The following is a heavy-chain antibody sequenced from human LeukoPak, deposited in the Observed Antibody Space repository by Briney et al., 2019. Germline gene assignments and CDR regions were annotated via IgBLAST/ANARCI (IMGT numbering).Heavy chain of an antibody. V-gene: IGHV4-34*01. Sequence: SETLSLTCAVDGASFSGYYWSWLRQPPGKGLEWIGEINHSGSTNYNPSLKSRVTISVDTSKNQFSLKLSSATAADTAVYYCARTRYYYDSSGYPHDYWGQGTLVTVSS. CDR3: ARTRYYYDSSGYPHDY. CDR2: INHSGST. CDR1: GASFSGYY. D-gene: IGHD3-22*01. J-gene: IGHJ4*02.